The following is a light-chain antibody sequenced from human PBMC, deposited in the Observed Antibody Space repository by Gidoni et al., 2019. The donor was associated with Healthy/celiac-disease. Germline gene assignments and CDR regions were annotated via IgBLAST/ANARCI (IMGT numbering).Light chain of an antibody. CDR1: RLGDKY. Sequence: SYELTQPPSVSVSPGQTASITCSGDRLGDKYTYWYQQKPGQSPILVIYQDTRRPSGIPERFSGSNSGNTATLTIGGTQALDEADNNCQAWDSNAEFFGTGTKVTVL. V-gene: IGLV3-1*01. CDR2: QDT. J-gene: IGLJ1*01. CDR3: QAWDSNAEF.